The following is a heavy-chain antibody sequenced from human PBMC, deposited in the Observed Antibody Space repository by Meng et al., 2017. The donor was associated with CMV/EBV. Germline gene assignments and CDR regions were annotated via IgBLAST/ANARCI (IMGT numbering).Heavy chain of an antibody. Sequence: SVKVSCKASGGTFSSYAISWVRQAPGQGLEWMGGIIPIFGTANYAQKFQGRVTITTDESMSTAYMELSSLRSEDTAVYYCARRVTMAGNWFDPWGQGTLVTVSS. CDR2: IIPIFGTA. CDR1: GGTFSSYA. V-gene: IGHV1-69*05. CDR3: ARRVTMAGNWFDP. J-gene: IGHJ5*02. D-gene: IGHD4/OR15-4a*01.